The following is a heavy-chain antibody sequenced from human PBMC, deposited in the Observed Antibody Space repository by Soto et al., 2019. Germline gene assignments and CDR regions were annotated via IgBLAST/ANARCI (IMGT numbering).Heavy chain of an antibody. D-gene: IGHD2-8*01. CDR1: GFTFSSYG. J-gene: IGHJ6*02. CDR3: AKKTVYYFYYGKDV. V-gene: IGHV3-30*18. Sequence: QVQLVESGGGVVQPGRSLRLSCAASGFTFSSYGMHWVRQAPGKGLEWVAVISYDGSNKYYADSVKGRFTISRDNSKNTLYLQKNSLRGEDKAVYYCAKKTVYYFYYGKDVWGQGTQVTLSS. CDR2: ISYDGSNK.